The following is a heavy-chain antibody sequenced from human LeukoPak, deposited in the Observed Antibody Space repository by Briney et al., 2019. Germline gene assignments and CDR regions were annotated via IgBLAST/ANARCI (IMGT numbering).Heavy chain of an antibody. CDR3: ARDRSSSWTPDGMDV. V-gene: IGHV1-3*01. CDR1: GYTFTSYA. D-gene: IGHD6-13*01. J-gene: IGHJ6*02. CDR2: INAGNGNT. Sequence: ASVNVSCKASGYTFTSYAMHWVRQAPGQRLEWMGWINAGNGNTKYSQKFQGRVTITRDTSASTAYMELSSLRSEDTAVYYCARDRSSSWTPDGMDVWGQGTTVTVSS.